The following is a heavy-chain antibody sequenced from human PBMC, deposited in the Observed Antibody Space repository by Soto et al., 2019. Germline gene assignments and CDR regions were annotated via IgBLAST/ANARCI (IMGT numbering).Heavy chain of an antibody. CDR1: GFTFSSYG. CDR2: IWFDGSDK. D-gene: IGHD2-15*01. V-gene: IGHV3-33*01. CDR3: ATLYCSASSCYSVGAFDI. J-gene: IGHJ3*02. Sequence: HPGGSLRLSCAASGFTFSSYGMHWVRQAPGRGLEWVALIWFDGSDKYYTESVKGRFTISRDNSKSTLYLQMNSLRAEDPAVYYCATLYCSASSCYSVGAFDIRGQGTMVTVSS.